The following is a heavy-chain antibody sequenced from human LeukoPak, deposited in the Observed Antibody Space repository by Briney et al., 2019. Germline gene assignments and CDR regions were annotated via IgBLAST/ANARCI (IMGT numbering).Heavy chain of an antibody. V-gene: IGHV4-34*01. D-gene: IGHD6-19*01. CDR3: ARGENSSGWYVGDAFDI. Sequence: KPSETLSLTCAVYGGSFSGYYWSWIRQPPGKGLEWIGEINHSGSTNYNPSLKSRVTISVDTSKNQFSLKLSSVTAADTAVYYCARGENSSGWYVGDAFDIWGQGTMVTVSS. CDR1: GGSFSGYY. J-gene: IGHJ3*02. CDR2: INHSGST.